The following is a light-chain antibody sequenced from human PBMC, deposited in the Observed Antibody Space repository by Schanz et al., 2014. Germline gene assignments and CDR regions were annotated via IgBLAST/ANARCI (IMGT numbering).Light chain of an antibody. CDR2: EVS. Sequence: QSALTQPPSASGSPGQSVTISCTGTSSDVGGYNYVSWYQQHPGKAPKLMIYEVSKRPSGVPDRFSGSKSGNTASLTISGLQAEDEADYYCCSYAGSPYVVFGGGTKLTVL. V-gene: IGLV2-8*01. CDR3: CSYAGSPYVV. CDR1: SSDVGGYNY. J-gene: IGLJ2*01.